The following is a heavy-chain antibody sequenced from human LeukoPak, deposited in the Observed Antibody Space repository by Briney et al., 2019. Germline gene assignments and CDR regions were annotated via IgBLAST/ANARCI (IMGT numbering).Heavy chain of an antibody. J-gene: IGHJ4*02. CDR1: GYTLTELS. V-gene: IGHV1-24*01. Sequence: GASVKVSYKVSGYTLTELSMHWVRQAPGKGLEWMGGFDPEDGETIYAQKFQGRVTMTEDTSTDTAYMELSSLRSEDTAVYYCATGYPEATTVTTGLLDYWGQGTLVTVSS. D-gene: IGHD4-17*01. CDR2: FDPEDGET. CDR3: ATGYPEATTVTTGLLDY.